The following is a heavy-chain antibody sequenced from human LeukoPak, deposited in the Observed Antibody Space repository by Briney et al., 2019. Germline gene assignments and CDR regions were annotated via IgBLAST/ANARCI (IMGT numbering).Heavy chain of an antibody. CDR2: IYEPGHT. J-gene: IGHJ4*02. CDR3: ARHFLRGGFDS. V-gene: IGHV4-59*08. D-gene: IGHD5-12*01. Sequence: SETLSLTCTVSGGSINNYYCSWIRQPPGKGREWIAYIYEPGHTGYNPSLKTRVTISLDTSKNQFSLKLNSVTAADTAVYYCARHFLRGGFDSWGQGTLVAVSS. CDR1: GGSINNYY.